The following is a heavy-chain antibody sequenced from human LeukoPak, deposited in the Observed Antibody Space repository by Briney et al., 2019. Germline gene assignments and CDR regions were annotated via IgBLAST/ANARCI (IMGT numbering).Heavy chain of an antibody. D-gene: IGHD3-3*01. CDR1: GFTFSSYA. CDR2: ISGSGAST. J-gene: IGHJ4*02. Sequence: GGSLRLSCAASGFTFSSYAMSWVRQAPGKGLEWVSGISGSGASTYYADSVKGRFTISRDNSKNTLYLQMNSLRAEDTAVYYCAKEPHYDFWSDPTTYYFDYWGQGTLVTVSS. V-gene: IGHV3-23*01. CDR3: AKEPHYDFWSDPTTYYFDY.